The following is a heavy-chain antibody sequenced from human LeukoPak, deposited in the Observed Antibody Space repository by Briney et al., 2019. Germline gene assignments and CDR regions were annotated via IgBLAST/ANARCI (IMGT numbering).Heavy chain of an antibody. CDR3: ATDHSMANIAWWFDP. D-gene: IGHD2/OR15-2a*01. CDR2: INPSGTGT. V-gene: IGHV1-46*01. CDR1: GYTITNNW. J-gene: IGHJ5*02. Sequence: ASVKVSCKASGYTITNNWMHWVRQAPGQGLEWMGVINPSGTGTSYAQKFQGRITMSRDTSTSTIYMELSSLRSEDTAFYYCATDHSMANIAWWFDPWGQGTLVTVSS.